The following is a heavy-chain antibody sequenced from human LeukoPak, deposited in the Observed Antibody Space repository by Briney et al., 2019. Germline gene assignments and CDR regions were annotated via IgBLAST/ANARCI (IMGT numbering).Heavy chain of an antibody. Sequence: GGSLRLSCAASGFTFSNYAMAWVRQGPEKGLEWVSGITGDGGYTYYADSVKGRFTISRDNSKNTLYLQMNSLRAEDTAVYYCARARGGDLSYYFDYWGQGTLVTVSS. D-gene: IGHD4-17*01. V-gene: IGHV3-23*01. CDR2: ITGDGGYT. CDR3: ARARGGDLSYYFDY. J-gene: IGHJ4*02. CDR1: GFTFSNYA.